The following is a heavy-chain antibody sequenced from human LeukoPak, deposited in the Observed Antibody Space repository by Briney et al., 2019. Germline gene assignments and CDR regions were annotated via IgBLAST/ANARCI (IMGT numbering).Heavy chain of an antibody. CDR2: IYYSGST. CDR3: AGCGYRSVGRYAFHF. D-gene: IGHD5-18*01. Sequence: KPSETLSLTCAVSDGSLSSSSYYWGWIRQSPGKGLEWIGTIYYSGSTYYNPSLKSRVTISVDTSKNQFSLKLNSVTAADTAVYYCAGCGYRSVGRYAFHFWGQGTMVTVSS. V-gene: IGHV4-39*07. CDR1: DGSLSSSSYY. J-gene: IGHJ3*01.